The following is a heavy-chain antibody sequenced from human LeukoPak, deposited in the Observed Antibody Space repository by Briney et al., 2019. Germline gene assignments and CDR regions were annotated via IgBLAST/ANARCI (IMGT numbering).Heavy chain of an antibody. Sequence: GGSLRLSCAASGFTVSSNYMSWVRQAPGKGLGWVSVIYSGGSTYYADSVKGRFTISRDNSKNTLYLQMNSLRAEDTAVYYCATYGGNSGDAFDIWGQGTMVTVSS. CDR2: IYSGGST. CDR1: GFTVSSNY. V-gene: IGHV3-53*01. D-gene: IGHD4-23*01. J-gene: IGHJ3*02. CDR3: ATYGGNSGDAFDI.